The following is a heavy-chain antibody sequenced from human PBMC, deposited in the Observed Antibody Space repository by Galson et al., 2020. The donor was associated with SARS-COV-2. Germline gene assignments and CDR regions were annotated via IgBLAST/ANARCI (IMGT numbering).Heavy chain of an antibody. Sequence: GGSLRLSCAASGFTFSSYAMHWVRQAPGKGLEWVAVILYDGSNKYYADSVKGRFTISRDNSKNTLYLQMNSLRAEDTAVYYCARVVLLRFLEWLSGADYWGQGTLVTVSS. J-gene: IGHJ4*02. V-gene: IGHV3-30-3*01. CDR1: GFTFSSYA. D-gene: IGHD3-3*01. CDR3: ARVVLLRFLEWLSGADY. CDR2: ILYDGSNK.